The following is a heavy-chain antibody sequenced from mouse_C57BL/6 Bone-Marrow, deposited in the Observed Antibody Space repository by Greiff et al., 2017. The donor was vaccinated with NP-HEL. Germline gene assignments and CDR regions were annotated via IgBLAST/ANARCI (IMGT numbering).Heavy chain of an antibody. CDR2: IDPSDSYT. D-gene: IGHD2-4*01. J-gene: IGHJ4*01. Sequence: QVQLQQPGAELVKPGASVKLSCKASGYTFTSYWMQWVKQRPGQGLEWIGEIDPSDSYTNSNQKFKGKATLTVDTSSSTAYMQLSSLTSEDSAVYYCARGDYEGVDAMDYWGQGTSVTVSS. CDR1: GYTFTSYW. CDR3: ARGDYEGVDAMDY. V-gene: IGHV1-50*01.